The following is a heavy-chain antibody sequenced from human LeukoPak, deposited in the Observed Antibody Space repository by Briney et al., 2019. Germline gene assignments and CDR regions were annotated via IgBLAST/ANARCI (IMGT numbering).Heavy chain of an antibody. J-gene: IGHJ4*02. CDR2: IYTSGST. CDR3: ARGLVRAARQIVFDY. Sequence: SETLSLTCTVSGGSISSYYWSWIRQPAGKGLEWIGRIYTSGSTNYNPSLKSRVTMSVDTSKNQFSLKLSSVTAADAAVYYCARGLVRAARQIVFDYWGQGTLVTVSS. V-gene: IGHV4-4*07. CDR1: GGSISSYY. D-gene: IGHD6-6*01.